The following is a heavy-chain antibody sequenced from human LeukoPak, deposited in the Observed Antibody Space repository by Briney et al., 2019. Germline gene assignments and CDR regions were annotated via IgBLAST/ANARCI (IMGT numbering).Heavy chain of an antibody. V-gene: IGHV3-7*01. J-gene: IGHJ4*02. CDR3: ISGRGY. Sequence: GGSLRLSCTASGFTFNTDWMNCVCDTPGKGLERVSNIKPDGSEKYYVDPVEGRFTISRDNAKNSLYLQMNSLRAEDTAVYYCISGRGYWGQGALVTVSS. D-gene: IGHD3-10*01. CDR1: GFTFNTDW. CDR2: IKPDGSEK.